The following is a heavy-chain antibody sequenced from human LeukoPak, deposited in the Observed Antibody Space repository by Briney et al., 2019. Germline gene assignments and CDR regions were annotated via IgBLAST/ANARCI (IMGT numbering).Heavy chain of an antibody. CDR1: GFTFSSYA. V-gene: IGHV3-23*01. Sequence: PGGSLRLSCAASGFTFSSYAMNWVRQAPGKGLEWVSGVAGSSGSTYYADSVKGRFTISRDNSKNTLYLQMNSLRAEDTAVYYCAKDLDYDFWSGYVYWGQGTLVTVSS. CDR2: VAGSSGST. CDR3: AKDLDYDFWSGYVY. D-gene: IGHD3-3*01. J-gene: IGHJ4*02.